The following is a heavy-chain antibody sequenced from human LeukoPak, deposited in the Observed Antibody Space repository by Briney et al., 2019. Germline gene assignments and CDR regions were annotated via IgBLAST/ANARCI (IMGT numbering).Heavy chain of an antibody. J-gene: IGHJ4*02. CDR1: GGTFSSYA. D-gene: IGHD1-1*01. CDR2: IIPIFGTA. V-gene: IGHV1-69*13. CDR3: ARGAARWNAEALL. Sequence: ASVKVSCKASGGTFSSYAISWVRQAPGQGLEWMGGIIPIFGTANYAQKFQGRVTITADESTSTAYMELSSLRSEDTAVYYCARGAARWNAEALLWGQGTLVTVSS.